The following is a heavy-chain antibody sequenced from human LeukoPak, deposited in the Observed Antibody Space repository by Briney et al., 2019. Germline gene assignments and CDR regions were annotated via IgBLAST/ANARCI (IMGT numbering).Heavy chain of an antibody. D-gene: IGHD1-26*01. CDR3: ARDSLYSGSYWGGVDY. J-gene: IGHJ4*02. CDR1: GGSISSGDYY. V-gene: IGHV4-30-4*01. Sequence: SQTLSLTCTVSGGSISSGDYYWSWIRQPPGKGLEWIGYIYYSGSTYYNPSLRSRVTISVDTSKNQFSLKLSSVTAADTAVYYCARDSLYSGSYWGGVDYWGQGTLVTVSS. CDR2: IYYSGST.